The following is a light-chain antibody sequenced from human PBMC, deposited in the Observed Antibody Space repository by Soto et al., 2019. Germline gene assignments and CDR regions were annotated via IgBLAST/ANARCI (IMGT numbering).Light chain of an antibody. Sequence: EIVLTQSPVTLSLSPWERATLSCRASESVTNYLAWYKQKPGQAPRLLVYDVSNRATGIPARLSGGGSGTDFTLTSSRMAPEDFAVYYCQQYGSSGTFGQGTKVDIK. CDR3: QQYGSSGT. CDR1: ESVTNY. V-gene: IGKV3-20*01. CDR2: DVS. J-gene: IGKJ1*01.